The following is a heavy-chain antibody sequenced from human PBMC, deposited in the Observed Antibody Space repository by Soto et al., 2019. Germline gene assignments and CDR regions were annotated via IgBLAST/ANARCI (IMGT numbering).Heavy chain of an antibody. Sequence: PSETLSLTCTVSGGSISSGGYYWSWIRQHPGKGLEWIGYIYYSGSTYYNPSLKSRVTISVDTSKNQFSLKLSSVAAADTAVYYCAREGGEYSGYGHYYYYYMDVWGKGTTVTVSS. CDR2: IYYSGST. CDR1: GGSISSGGYY. D-gene: IGHD5-12*01. J-gene: IGHJ6*03. V-gene: IGHV4-31*03. CDR3: AREGGEYSGYGHYYYYYMDV.